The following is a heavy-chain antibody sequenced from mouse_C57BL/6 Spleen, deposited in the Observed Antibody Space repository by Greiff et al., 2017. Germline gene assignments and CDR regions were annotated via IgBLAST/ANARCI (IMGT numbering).Heavy chain of an antibody. Sequence: VQLQQSGAELVRPGASVKLSCTASGFNIKDDYMHWVKQRPEQGLEWIGWIDPENGDTAYASKFQGKAILTAEPSSTTAYLQLSSLTSEDTADYYCTTIYSNYVAYWGQGTLVTVSA. CDR2: IDPENGDT. J-gene: IGHJ3*01. V-gene: IGHV14-4*01. CDR3: TTIYSNYVAY. D-gene: IGHD2-5*01. CDR1: GFNIKDDY.